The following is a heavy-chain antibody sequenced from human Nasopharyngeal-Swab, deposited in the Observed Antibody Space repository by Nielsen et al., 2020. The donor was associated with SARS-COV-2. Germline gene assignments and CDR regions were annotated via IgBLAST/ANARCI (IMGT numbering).Heavy chain of an antibody. D-gene: IGHD3-22*01. J-gene: IGHJ3*02. Sequence: GGSLRLSCAASGFTFSSYEMNWVRQAPGKGLEWVSYISSSGSTIYYADSVKGRFTISRDNAKNSLYLQMNSLRAEDTAVYYRARGPWLLLRGDAFDIWGQGTMVTVSS. V-gene: IGHV3-48*03. CDR1: GFTFSSYE. CDR2: ISSSGSTI. CDR3: ARGPWLLLRGDAFDI.